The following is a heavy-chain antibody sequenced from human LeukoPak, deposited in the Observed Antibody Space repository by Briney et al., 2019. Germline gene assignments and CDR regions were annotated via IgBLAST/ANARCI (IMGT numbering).Heavy chain of an antibody. V-gene: IGHV1-46*01. J-gene: IGHJ3*02. Sequence: ASVTVSCTASGYTFTSYYMHWVRQAPGQGLEWMGIINPSGGSTSYAQKFQGRVTMTRDMSTSTVYMELSSLRSEDTAVYYCARGSHCSSTSCYVAGAFDIWGQGTMVTVSS. D-gene: IGHD2-2*01. CDR1: GYTFTSYY. CDR3: ARGSHCSSTSCYVAGAFDI. CDR2: INPSGGST.